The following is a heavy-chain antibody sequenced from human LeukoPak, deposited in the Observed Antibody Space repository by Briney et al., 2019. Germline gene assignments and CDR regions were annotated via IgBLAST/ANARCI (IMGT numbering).Heavy chain of an antibody. CDR3: ARNRARYYHESSADRHWFDP. CDR2: IYYTGST. CDR1: GGSISSHY. V-gene: IGHV4-59*11. J-gene: IGHJ5*02. Sequence: PSETLSLTCTASGGSISSHYWSWIRQPPGKGLDWIGYIYYTGSTNYNPSLKSRVTISVDTSKNQFSLKLSSVTAADTAIYYCARNRARYYHESSADRHWFDPWGQGMVITVSS. D-gene: IGHD3-22*01.